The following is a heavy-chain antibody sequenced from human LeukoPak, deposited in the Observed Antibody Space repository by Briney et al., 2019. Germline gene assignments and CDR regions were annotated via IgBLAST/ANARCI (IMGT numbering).Heavy chain of an antibody. CDR1: GGSISSYY. CDR2: IYYSGST. V-gene: IGHV4-59*12. CDR3: ARFGVVTDHPWFDP. Sequence: PSETLSLTCTVSGGSISSYYWSWIRQPPGKGLEWIGYIYYSGSTNYNPSLKSRVTISVDTSKNQFSLKLSSVTAADTAVYYCARFGVVTDHPWFDPWGQGPWSPSPQ. D-gene: IGHD2-21*02. J-gene: IGHJ5*02.